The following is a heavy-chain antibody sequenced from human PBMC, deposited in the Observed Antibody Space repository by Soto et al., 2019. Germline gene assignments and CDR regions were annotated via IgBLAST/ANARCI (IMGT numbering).Heavy chain of an antibody. CDR1: GFTFSRYA. CDR3: ARDGGSYYLDS. J-gene: IGHJ4*02. D-gene: IGHD1-26*01. Sequence: EVQLVESGGGLVQPGGSLRLSCAASGFTFSRYAMHWVRQAPGKGLEYVSAINSNGGSTYYANSVKGRFTISRDNSKNTLYLQMGSLRAEDMAVYYCARDGGSYYLDSWGQGTLLTVSS. CDR2: INSNGGST. V-gene: IGHV3-64*01.